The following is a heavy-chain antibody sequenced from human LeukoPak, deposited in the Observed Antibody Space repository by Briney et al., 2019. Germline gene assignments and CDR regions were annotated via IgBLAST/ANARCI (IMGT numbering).Heavy chain of an antibody. CDR1: GGTFSSYA. Sequence: ASVKVSCKASGGTFSSYAISWVRQAPGQGLEWMGRIIPILGIANYAQKFQGRVTITADKSTSTAYMELSSLRSEDTAVYYCARGFNYYDSSGHRLGYWGQGTLVTVSS. J-gene: IGHJ4*02. V-gene: IGHV1-69*04. CDR3: ARGFNYYDSSGHRLGY. D-gene: IGHD3-22*01. CDR2: IIPILGIA.